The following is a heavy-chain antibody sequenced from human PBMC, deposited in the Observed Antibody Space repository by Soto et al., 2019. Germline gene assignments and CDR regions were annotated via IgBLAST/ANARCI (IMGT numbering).Heavy chain of an antibody. CDR2: ISAYNGNT. CDR1: GYTFTSYG. J-gene: IGHJ4*02. V-gene: IGHV1-18*01. D-gene: IGHD3-22*01. Sequence: ASVKVSCKASGYTFTSYGGSWVRQAPGQGLEWMGWISAYNGNTNYAQKLQGRVTMTTDTSKNQFSLQLNSVTPEDTALYYCASSDRSGFGFDYWGQGTLVTVS. CDR3: ASSDRSGFGFDY.